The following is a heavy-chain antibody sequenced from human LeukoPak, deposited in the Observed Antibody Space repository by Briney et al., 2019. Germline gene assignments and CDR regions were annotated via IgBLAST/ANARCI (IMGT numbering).Heavy chain of an antibody. CDR3: ASRPSSSWYQFDY. CDR1: GFTFSSYG. Sequence: PGGSLRLSCAASGFTFSSYGMHWVRQAPGKGLEWVAFIRYDGSNKYYADSVKGRFTISRDNSKNTLYLQMNSLRAEDTAVYYCASRPSSSWYQFDYWGQGTLVTVSS. V-gene: IGHV3-30*02. CDR2: IRYDGSNK. J-gene: IGHJ4*02. D-gene: IGHD6-13*01.